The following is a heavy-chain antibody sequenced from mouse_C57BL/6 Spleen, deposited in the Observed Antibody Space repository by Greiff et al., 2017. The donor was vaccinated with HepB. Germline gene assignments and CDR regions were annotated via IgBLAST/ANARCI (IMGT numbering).Heavy chain of an antibody. CDR2: INPGSGST. CDR3: ARYGKGFAY. J-gene: IGHJ3*01. D-gene: IGHD2-1*01. Sequence: VQLQQSGAELVRPGTSVKVSCKASGYAFTNYLIEWVKQRPGQGLEWIGVINPGSGSTNYNEKFKGKATFTADTSSNTAYMQLSSLTTEDSAIYYCARYGKGFAYWGQGTLVTVSA. CDR1: GYAFTNYL. V-gene: IGHV1-54*02.